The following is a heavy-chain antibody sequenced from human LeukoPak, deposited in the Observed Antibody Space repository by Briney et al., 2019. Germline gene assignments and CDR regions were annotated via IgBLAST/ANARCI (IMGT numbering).Heavy chain of an antibody. CDR2: INHSGST. CDR1: GGSISSSSYY. V-gene: IGHV4-39*07. J-gene: IGHJ4*02. Sequence: PSETLSLTCTVSGGSISSSSYYWGWIRQPPGKGLEWIGEINHSGSTNYNPSLKSRVTISVDTSKNQFSLKLSSVTAADTAVYYCARKGYSRTYYFDYWGQGTLVTVSS. D-gene: IGHD6-13*01. CDR3: ARKGYSRTYYFDY.